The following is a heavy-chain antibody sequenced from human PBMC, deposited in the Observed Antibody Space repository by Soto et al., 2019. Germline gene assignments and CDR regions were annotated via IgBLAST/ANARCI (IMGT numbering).Heavy chain of an antibody. V-gene: IGHV2-5*02. J-gene: IGHJ4*02. Sequence: QITLKESGPTLVKPTQTRTLTCTFSGFSLSTSGVGVGWIRQPPGKALEWLALINWEDDKRYSPSLKRRLTISKDTSKNPVVLTLTNMDPVDTATYLCPHRPPTVFSIRWYLYYFDCWGQGTLVTVSS. CDR1: GFSLSTSGVG. CDR3: PHRPPTVFSIRWYLYYFDC. CDR2: INWEDDK. D-gene: IGHD6-13*01.